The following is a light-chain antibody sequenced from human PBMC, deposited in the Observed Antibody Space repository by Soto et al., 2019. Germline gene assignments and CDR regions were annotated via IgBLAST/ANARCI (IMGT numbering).Light chain of an antibody. CDR1: ETITTS. CDR3: QQYGSYPRT. Sequence: DIQMTQSPSTLSASVGYGVTITCRSSETITTSLAWYQQQPGTAPKVLIYDASTLESGVPSRFSGSGSGTEFTLTISSLQPADFATYYCQQYGSYPRTFGQGTKVDIK. V-gene: IGKV1-5*01. CDR2: DAS. J-gene: IGKJ1*01.